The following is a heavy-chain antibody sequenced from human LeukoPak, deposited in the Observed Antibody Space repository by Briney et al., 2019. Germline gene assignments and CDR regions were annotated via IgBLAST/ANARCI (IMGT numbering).Heavy chain of an antibody. Sequence: ASVKVSCKASGYTFTSYDINWVRQATGQGLEWMGWMNPNSGNTGYAQKFQGRVTMTRNTSISTAYMELSSLRSEDTAVYYCARPSDGPTYYDFWSGYSPDAFDIWGQGTMVTVSS. J-gene: IGHJ3*02. CDR1: GYTFTSYD. D-gene: IGHD3-3*01. V-gene: IGHV1-8*01. CDR3: ARPSDGPTYYDFWSGYSPDAFDI. CDR2: MNPNSGNT.